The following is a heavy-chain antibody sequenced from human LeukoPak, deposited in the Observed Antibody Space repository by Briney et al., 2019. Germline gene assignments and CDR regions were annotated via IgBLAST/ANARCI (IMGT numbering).Heavy chain of an antibody. CDR1: GFTFSDYY. V-gene: IGHV3-11*04. J-gene: IGHJ4*02. CDR2: ISSSGSTI. D-gene: IGHD5-12*01. Sequence: GGSLRLSCAASGFTFSDYYMSWIRQAPGKGLEWVSYISSSGSTIYYADSVKGRFTISRDNSKNTLYLQMNSLRAEDTAVYYCARRLATIDHFDYWGQGTLVTVSS. CDR3: ARRLATIDHFDY.